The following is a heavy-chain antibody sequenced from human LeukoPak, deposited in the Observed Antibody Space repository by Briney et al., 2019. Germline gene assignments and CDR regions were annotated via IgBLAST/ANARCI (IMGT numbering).Heavy chain of an antibody. Sequence: KPSETLSLTCTVSGDSISSGSYYWSWIRQPAGKGLEWIGRIYTSGSTNYNPSLKSRVTISVDTSKNQFSLKLSSVTAADTAVYYCARQFDSWGQGTLVTVSS. CDR2: IYTSGST. J-gene: IGHJ4*02. V-gene: IGHV4-61*02. CDR3: ARQFDS. CDR1: GDSISSGSYY.